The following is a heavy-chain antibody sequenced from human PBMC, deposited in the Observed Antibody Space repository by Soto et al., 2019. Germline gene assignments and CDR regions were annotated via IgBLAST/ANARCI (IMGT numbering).Heavy chain of an antibody. CDR1: GDSASTHNAA. CDR2: TYYRSKWYG. V-gene: IGHV6-1*01. CDR3: AREYNSSLDY. J-gene: IGHJ4*02. D-gene: IGHD6-13*01. Sequence: SQAHSLTCAISGDSASTHNAAWTWFRQSPSRGLEWLGRTYYRSKWYGDYALSVKSRITINPDTSKNQFSLQLNSVTLEDTAVYYCAREYNSSLDYWGQGTLVTVSS.